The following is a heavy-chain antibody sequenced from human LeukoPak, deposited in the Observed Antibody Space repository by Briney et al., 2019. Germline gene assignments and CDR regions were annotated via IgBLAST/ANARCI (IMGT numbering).Heavy chain of an antibody. CDR2: MNPNSGNT. V-gene: IGHV1-8*01. Sequence: GSVKVSCKASGYTFFSYDINWVRQAPGQGLEWMGWMNPNSGNTGYAQKFQGRVTMTRNTSISTAYMELSSLRSEDTAMYYCARPSGSYYNPLDYWGQGTLVTVSS. D-gene: IGHD3-10*01. J-gene: IGHJ4*02. CDR3: ARPSGSYYNPLDY. CDR1: GYTFFSYD.